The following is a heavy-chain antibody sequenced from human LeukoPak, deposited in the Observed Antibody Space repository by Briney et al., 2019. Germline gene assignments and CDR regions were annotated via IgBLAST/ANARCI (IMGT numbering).Heavy chain of an antibody. CDR2: IDPKNGDT. V-gene: IGHV1-2*02. J-gene: IGHJ4*02. Sequence: ASVKVSCKTSGYPFSDYYIHWIRQASGQGIESMGWIDPKNGDTKHAQRSQGRLTISMDTSIDTVYMELSSLRYDDTAVYYCARLSALWGQGTLVTVSS. CDR1: GYPFSDYY. CDR3: ARLSAL.